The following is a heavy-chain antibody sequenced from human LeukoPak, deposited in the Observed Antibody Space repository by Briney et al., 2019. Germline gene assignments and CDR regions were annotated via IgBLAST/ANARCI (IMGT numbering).Heavy chain of an antibody. J-gene: IGHJ5*02. CDR2: INPSGGST. D-gene: IGHD2-2*01. Sequence: ASVKVSCKASGYTFTRYYMHWVRQAPGQGLEWMGVINPSGGSTSYAQKFQGRVTMTRDTSTSTVYMELSSLRSEDTAVYYCARWVDCSSTSCSSIGFDPWGQGTLVTVSS. CDR3: ARWVDCSSTSCSSIGFDP. CDR1: GYTFTRYY. V-gene: IGHV1-46*01.